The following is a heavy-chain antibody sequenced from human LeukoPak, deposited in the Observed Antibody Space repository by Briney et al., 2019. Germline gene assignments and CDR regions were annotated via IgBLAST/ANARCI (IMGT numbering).Heavy chain of an antibody. CDR3: ARGRYYDSSGYYLFDAFDI. CDR1: GYTFTGYY. Sequence: ASVKVSCKASGYTFTGYYMHWVRQAPGQGLGWMGRINPNSGGTNYAQKFQGRVTMTRDTSISAAYMELSRLRSDDTAVYYCARGRYYDSSGYYLFDAFDIWGQGTMVTVSS. D-gene: IGHD3-22*01. J-gene: IGHJ3*02. CDR2: INPNSGGT. V-gene: IGHV1-2*06.